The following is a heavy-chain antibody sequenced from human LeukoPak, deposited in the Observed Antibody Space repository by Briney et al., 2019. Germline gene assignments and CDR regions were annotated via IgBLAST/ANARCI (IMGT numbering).Heavy chain of an antibody. V-gene: IGHV3-11*06. CDR2: ISSSSSYT. D-gene: IGHD3-10*01. Sequence: GGSLRLSCAASGFTFSDCYMSWIRQAPGKGLEWVSYISSSSSYTNYADSVKGRFTISRDNAKNSLYLQMNSLRAEDTAVYYCARVVHGSGSYGWFDPWGQGTLVTVSS. J-gene: IGHJ5*02. CDR1: GFTFSDCY. CDR3: ARVVHGSGSYGWFDP.